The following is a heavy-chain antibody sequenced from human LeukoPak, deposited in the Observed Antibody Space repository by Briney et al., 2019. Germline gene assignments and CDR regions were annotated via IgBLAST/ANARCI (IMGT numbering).Heavy chain of an antibody. CDR2: ISSSSSYI. CDR3: AKDRWVLRGRTNAGFDY. CDR1: GFTFSSYS. Sequence: GGSLRLSCAASGFTFSSYSMNWVRQAPGKGLEWVSSISSSSSYIYYADSVKGRFTISRDNAKNSLYLQMNSLRAEDTAVYYCAKDRWVLRGRTNAGFDYWGQGTLVTVSS. V-gene: IGHV3-21*01. J-gene: IGHJ4*02. D-gene: IGHD1-26*01.